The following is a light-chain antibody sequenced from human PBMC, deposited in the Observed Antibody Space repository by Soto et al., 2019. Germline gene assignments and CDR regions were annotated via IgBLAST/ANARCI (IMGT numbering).Light chain of an antibody. CDR3: QQYISYWT. CDR2: DAS. J-gene: IGKJ1*01. Sequence: DIQMPQYPNPLSASLGDRFTITCRASQSISSWLAWYQQKPGKAPKLLIYDASSLESGVPSRFSGSGSGTEFTLTISSLQPDDFATYYCQQYISYWTFGQGTXVDI. V-gene: IGKV1-5*01. CDR1: QSISSW.